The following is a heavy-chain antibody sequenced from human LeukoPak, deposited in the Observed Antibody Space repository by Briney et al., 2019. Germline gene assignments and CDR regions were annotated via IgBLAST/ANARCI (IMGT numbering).Heavy chain of an antibody. J-gene: IGHJ4*02. V-gene: IGHV3-21*01. CDR1: GFTFSTYS. CDR2: ISSSSSYI. Sequence: GGFLRLSCGASGFTFSTYSMNWVRQAPGKGLEWVSYISSSSSYIYYADSVKGRFTISRDNGKNSLYLQMNSLRAEDTAVYYCARGRPIDYWGQGTLVTVSS. CDR3: ARGRPIDY.